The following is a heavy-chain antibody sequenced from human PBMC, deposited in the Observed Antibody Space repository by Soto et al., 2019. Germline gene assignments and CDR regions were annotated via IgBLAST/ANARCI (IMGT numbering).Heavy chain of an antibody. CDR2: SYYSGST. J-gene: IGHJ6*02. Sequence: SETLALTCTVSGGSISSYYWSWIRQPPGKGLEWIGYSYYSGSTNYNPSLKSRVTISVDTSKNQFSLKLSSVTAADTAVYYCARERGYSYCSANGMHVWTQGTTVTF. CDR1: GGSISSYY. CDR3: ARERGYSYCSANGMHV. D-gene: IGHD5-18*01. V-gene: IGHV4-59*01.